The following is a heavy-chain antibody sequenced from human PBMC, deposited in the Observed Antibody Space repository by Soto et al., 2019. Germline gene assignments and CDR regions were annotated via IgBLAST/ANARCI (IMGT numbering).Heavy chain of an antibody. CDR1: GGSISSGGYS. V-gene: IGHV4-30-2*01. CDR3: ARFSGIAAAGTNAWFDP. Sequence: SETRSLTCAVSGGSISSGGYSWSWIRQPPGKGLEWIGYIYHSGSTYYNPSLKSRVTISVDRSKNQFSLKLSSVTAADTAVYYCARFSGIAAAGTNAWFDPWGQGTLVTVSS. J-gene: IGHJ5*02. CDR2: IYHSGST. D-gene: IGHD6-13*01.